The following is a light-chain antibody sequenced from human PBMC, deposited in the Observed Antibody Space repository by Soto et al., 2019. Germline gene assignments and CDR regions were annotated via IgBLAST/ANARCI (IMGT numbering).Light chain of an antibody. CDR2: DDN. CDR3: GTWDLSLSEVV. V-gene: IGLV1-51*01. J-gene: IGLJ2*01. CDR1: SSNIGRNF. Sequence: QAVVTQPPSVSAAPGQTVTISCSGSSSNIGRNFVSWYQHLPGTAPKLLIFDDNRRPSGIPDRFSGSKSGTSATLGITGLQTGDEADYYCGTWDLSLSEVVFGGGTKLTVL.